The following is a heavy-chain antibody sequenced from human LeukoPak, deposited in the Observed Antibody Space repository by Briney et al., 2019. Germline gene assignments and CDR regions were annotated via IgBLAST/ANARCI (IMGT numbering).Heavy chain of an antibody. D-gene: IGHD3-9*01. J-gene: IGHJ5*02. CDR1: GGTFSSYA. V-gene: IGHV1-69*04. CDR2: IIPILGIA. CDR3: ARVETYYDILTARKKNWFDP. Sequence: SVKVACKASGGTFSSYAISWVRQAPGQGLEWMGRIIPILGIANYAQKFQGRVTITADKSTSTAYMELSSLRSEDTAVYYCARVETYYDILTARKKNWFDPWGQGTLVNVSS.